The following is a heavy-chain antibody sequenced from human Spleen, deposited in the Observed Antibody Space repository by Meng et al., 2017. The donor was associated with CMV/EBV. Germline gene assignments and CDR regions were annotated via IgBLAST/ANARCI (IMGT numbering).Heavy chain of an antibody. CDR3: ARDREDDMDV. J-gene: IGHJ6*02. Sequence: ASVKVSCKASGYTFTDSYIHWVRQAPGQGLEWMGWINPNNGGTDYAQKFQGRVTMTRDTSISAAYMELSGLTSDDTALYYCARDREDDMDVWGQGTTVTVSS. V-gene: IGHV1-2*02. CDR2: INPNNGGT. CDR1: GYTFTDSY.